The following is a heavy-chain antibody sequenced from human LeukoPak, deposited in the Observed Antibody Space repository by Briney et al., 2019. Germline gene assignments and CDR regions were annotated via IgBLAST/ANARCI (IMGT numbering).Heavy chain of an antibody. J-gene: IGHJ3*02. V-gene: IGHV1-18*01. Sequence: ASVKVSCKASGYTFTSYGVSWVRQARGQGLEWMGWISAYNGNTNYAQRLQGRVTMTTDTSTSTAYMELRSLRSDDTAVYYCARGSPYCGGDCYPNDAFDIWGQGTMVTVSS. CDR1: GYTFTSYG. CDR3: ARGSPYCGGDCYPNDAFDI. D-gene: IGHD2-21*02. CDR2: ISAYNGNT.